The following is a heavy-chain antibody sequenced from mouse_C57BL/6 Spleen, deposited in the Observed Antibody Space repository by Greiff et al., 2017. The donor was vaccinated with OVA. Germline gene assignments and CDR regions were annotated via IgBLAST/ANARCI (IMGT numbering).Heavy chain of an antibody. J-gene: IGHJ3*01. CDR2: IYPGSGST. V-gene: IGHV1-55*01. CDR3: ARPSYYGSREAWFAY. CDR1: GYTFTSYW. Sequence: VQLQQPGAELVKPGASVKMSCKASGYTFTSYWITWVKQRPGQGLEWIGDIYPGSGSTNYNEKFKSKATLTVDTSSSTAYMQLSSLTSEDSAVYYCARPSYYGSREAWFAYWGQGTLVTVSA. D-gene: IGHD1-1*01.